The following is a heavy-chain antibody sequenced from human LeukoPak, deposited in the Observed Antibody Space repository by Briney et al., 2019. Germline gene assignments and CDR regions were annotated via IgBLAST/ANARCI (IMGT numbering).Heavy chain of an antibody. J-gene: IGHJ5*02. Sequence: PSETMSLTCTVSGGSISSGDYYWSWIRQPPGKGLEWIGEINHSGSTNYNPSLKSRVTISVDTSKNQFSLKLSSVTAADTAVYYCVVSAAGLFDPWGQGTLVTVSS. CDR3: VVSAAGLFDP. CDR1: GGSISSGDYY. CDR2: INHSGST. V-gene: IGHV4-30-4*01. D-gene: IGHD6-13*01.